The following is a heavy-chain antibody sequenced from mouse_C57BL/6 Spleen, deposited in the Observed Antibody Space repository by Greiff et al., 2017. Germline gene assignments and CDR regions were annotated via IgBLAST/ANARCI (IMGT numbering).Heavy chain of an antibody. CDR3: ARDFYGYYYYAMDY. V-gene: IGHV1-80*01. J-gene: IGHJ4*01. CDR2: IYPGDGDT. Sequence: QVQLQQSGAELVKPGASVKISCKASGYAFSSYWMNWVKQRPGKGLEWIGQIYPGDGDTNYNGKFKGKATLTADKSSSTAYMQLSSLTSEDSAVYFCARDFYGYYYYAMDYWGQGTSVTVSS. CDR1: GYAFSSYW. D-gene: IGHD2-2*01.